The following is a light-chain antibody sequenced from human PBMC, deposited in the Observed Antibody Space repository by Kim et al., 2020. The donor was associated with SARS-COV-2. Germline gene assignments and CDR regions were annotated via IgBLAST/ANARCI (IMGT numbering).Light chain of an antibody. Sequence: GQKVTISCSGSSSNIGKNYVSWYQQFPGTAPKVLIYDNNKRPSGIPDRFSGSKSGTSATLGITGLQTGDEADYYRGTWDSSLSAGVFGGGTQLTVL. CDR3: GTWDSSLSAGV. CDR1: SSNIGKNY. V-gene: IGLV1-51*01. J-gene: IGLJ3*02. CDR2: DNN.